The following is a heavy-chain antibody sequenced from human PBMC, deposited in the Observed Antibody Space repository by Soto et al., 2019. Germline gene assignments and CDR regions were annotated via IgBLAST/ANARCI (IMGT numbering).Heavy chain of an antibody. J-gene: IGHJ4*02. CDR3: ARSRIVATGNYFDY. Sequence: SETLSLTCTVSGGSISRGGYYWGWIRQHPGKGLEWIGYIYYSGSTYYNPSLKSRVTISVDTSKNQFPLKLSSVTAADTAVYYCARSRIVATGNYFDYWGQGTLVTVSS. CDR1: GGSISRGGYY. CDR2: IYYSGST. D-gene: IGHD3-22*01. V-gene: IGHV4-31*03.